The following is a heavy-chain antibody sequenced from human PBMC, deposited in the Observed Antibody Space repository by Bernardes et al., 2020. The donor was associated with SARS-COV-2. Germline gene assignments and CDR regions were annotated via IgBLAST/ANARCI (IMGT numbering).Heavy chain of an antibody. V-gene: IGHV5-51*01. CDR2: IYPGDSDT. Sequence: GESLKISCKGSGYSFTSYWIGWVRQMPGKGLEWMGIIYPGDSDTRYSPSFQGQVTISADKSISTAYLQWSSLKASDTAMYYCARQDLKYYYDSSGYNGFDYWGQGTLVTVSS. J-gene: IGHJ4*02. CDR1: GYSFTSYW. D-gene: IGHD3-22*01. CDR3: ARQDLKYYYDSSGYNGFDY.